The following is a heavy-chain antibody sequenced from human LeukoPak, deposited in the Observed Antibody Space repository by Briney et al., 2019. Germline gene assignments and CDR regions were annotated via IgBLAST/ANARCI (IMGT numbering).Heavy chain of an antibody. J-gene: IGHJ4*02. V-gene: IGHV6-1*01. D-gene: IGHD6-19*01. Sequence: SQTLSPTSALSGDTLSNNRAASDWIRHSPSRGLEWLGRTYYTSKWYNDYAVSVKSRITINPDTSKNQFSLQVNSVTPEDTAVYYCARAPTPIIAVAGSFDYWGQGTLVTVSS. CDR2: TYYTSKWYN. CDR1: GDTLSNNRAA. CDR3: ARAPTPIIAVAGSFDY.